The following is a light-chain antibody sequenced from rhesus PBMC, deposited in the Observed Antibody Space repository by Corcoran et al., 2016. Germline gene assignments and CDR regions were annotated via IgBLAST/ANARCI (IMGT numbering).Light chain of an antibody. Sequence: DIQMTQSPSSLSASTGDRVTITCRASQGINTYLNWYQQKPRKAPKRLIYTASSLESGVPSRFSGSGSGTEFTLTISSLQPEDFATYYCLQYNSNPYSFGQGTKVEIK. CDR3: LQYNSNPYS. CDR1: QGINTY. J-gene: IGKJ2*01. V-gene: IGKV1-43*01. CDR2: TAS.